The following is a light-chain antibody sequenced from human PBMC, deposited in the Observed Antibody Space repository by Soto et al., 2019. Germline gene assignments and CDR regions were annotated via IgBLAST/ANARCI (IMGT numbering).Light chain of an antibody. V-gene: IGLV2-8*01. CDR1: SSDVGGYHY. CDR2: EVS. CDR3: SSYAGSNNLV. Sequence: QSALTQPPSASGSPGHSVTISCTGTSSDVGGYHYVSWYQQHTGKAHKLMIYEVSKRPSGVPDRFSGSKSRNTASLTVSGLQAEDEADYYCSSYAGSNNLVFGGGTKLTVL. J-gene: IGLJ3*02.